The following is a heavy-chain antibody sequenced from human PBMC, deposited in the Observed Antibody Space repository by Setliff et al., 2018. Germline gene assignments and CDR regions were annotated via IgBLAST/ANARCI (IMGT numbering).Heavy chain of an antibody. CDR2: TIPLFGTT. CDR1: GGTFSNYG. J-gene: IGHJ6*03. Sequence: PSVKVSCKASGGTFSNYGVSWVRQAPGQGLEWMGGTIPLFGTTDYAQKFHGRVTIITDESTSTAYMERSSLTSDDTAVYYCAREGVDTRSSTDYRYYMGVWGKGTTGTVSS. V-gene: IGHV1-69*05. CDR3: AREGVDTRSSTDYRYYMGV. D-gene: IGHD5-18*01.